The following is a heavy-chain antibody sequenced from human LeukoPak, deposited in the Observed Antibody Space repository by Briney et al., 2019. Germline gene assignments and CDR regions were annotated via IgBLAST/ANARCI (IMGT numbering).Heavy chain of an antibody. CDR1: GFTFSNAW. J-gene: IGHJ6*02. Sequence: GGSLRLSCAASGFTFSNAWMNWVRQAPGKGLEWVGRIKSKTDGGTTDYAAPVKGRFTISRDDSKNTLYLQMNSLKTEDTAVYYCTTDLGHGDYVRVGGMDVWGQGTTVTVSS. D-gene: IGHD4-17*01. CDR2: IKSKTDGGTT. V-gene: IGHV3-15*07. CDR3: TTDLGHGDYVRVGGMDV.